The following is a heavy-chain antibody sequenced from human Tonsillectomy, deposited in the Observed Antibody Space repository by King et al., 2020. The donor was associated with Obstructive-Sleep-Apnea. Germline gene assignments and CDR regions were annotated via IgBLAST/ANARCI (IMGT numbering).Heavy chain of an antibody. D-gene: IGHD5-24*01. Sequence: VQLVESGGCLVKPGGSLRRSCAASGFTFSNAWMSWVRQAPGKGLEWVCRIKSKTDGGTTDYAAPVKGRFTISRDDSKNTLYLQMNSLKIEDTAVYYCTRIRWGDGLDYWGQGTLVTVSS. CDR2: IKSKTDGGTT. V-gene: IGHV3-15*01. CDR3: TRIRWGDGLDY. J-gene: IGHJ4*02. CDR1: GFTFSNAW.